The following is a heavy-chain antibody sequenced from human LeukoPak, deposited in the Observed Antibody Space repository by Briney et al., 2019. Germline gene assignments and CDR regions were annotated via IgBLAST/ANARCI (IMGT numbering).Heavy chain of an antibody. D-gene: IGHD6-19*01. V-gene: IGHV3-9*01. J-gene: IGHJ4*02. Sequence: GRSLRLSCAASGFTFDDYAMHWVRQTPGKGLEWVSGISWNSGFVGYADSVKGRFTISRDNAKNSLYLQMSSLRAEDTAVYYCARYYSHTSAWSEGGLDQWGQGTLVTVSS. CDR1: GFTFDDYA. CDR3: ARYYSHTSAWSEGGLDQ. CDR2: ISWNSGFV.